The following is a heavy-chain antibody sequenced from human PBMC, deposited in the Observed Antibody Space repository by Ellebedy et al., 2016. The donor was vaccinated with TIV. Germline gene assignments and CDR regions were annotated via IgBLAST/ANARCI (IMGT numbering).Heavy chain of an antibody. D-gene: IGHD5-18*01. CDR2: ISGSGGST. J-gene: IGHJ4*02. CDR3: ARGGHDVDTAMVFDY. CDR1: GFTFSSYA. Sequence: GESLKISCAASGFTFSSYAMSWVRQAPGKGLEWVSSISGSGGSTFYADSVKGRFTISRDNSKNTLYLQMNSLRAEDTAVYYCARGGHDVDTAMVFDYWGQGTLVTVSS. V-gene: IGHV3-23*01.